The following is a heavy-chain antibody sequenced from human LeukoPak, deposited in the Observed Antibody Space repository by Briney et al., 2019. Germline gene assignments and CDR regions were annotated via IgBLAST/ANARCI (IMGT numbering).Heavy chain of an antibody. Sequence: ASVTVSCKVSGYTLTELSMHWVRQAPGKGLEWMGGFDPEDGETIYAQKFQGRVTMTEDTSTDTAYMELSSLRSEDTAVYYCATDPDSSGWYRVPQFDYWGQGTLATVSS. J-gene: IGHJ4*02. D-gene: IGHD6-19*01. CDR3: ATDPDSSGWYRVPQFDY. CDR1: GYTLTELS. CDR2: FDPEDGET. V-gene: IGHV1-24*01.